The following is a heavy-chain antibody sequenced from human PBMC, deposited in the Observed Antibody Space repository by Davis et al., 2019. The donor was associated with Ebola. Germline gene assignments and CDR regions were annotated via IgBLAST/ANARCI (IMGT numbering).Heavy chain of an antibody. Sequence: SVKVSCKASGYTFTGYYMHWVRRAPGQGLEWMGGIIPTFGGAKYPQKFQGRVTITADESTSTVYMELGSLRSEDTAVYYCAIYSSGWFYFDYWGQGTLVTVSS. CDR2: IIPTFGGA. V-gene: IGHV1-69*13. D-gene: IGHD6-19*01. CDR3: AIYSSGWFYFDY. J-gene: IGHJ4*02. CDR1: GYTFTGYY.